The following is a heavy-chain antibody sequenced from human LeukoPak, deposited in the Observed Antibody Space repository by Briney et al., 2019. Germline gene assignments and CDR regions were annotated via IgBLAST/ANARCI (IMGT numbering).Heavy chain of an antibody. V-gene: IGHV3-23*01. J-gene: IGHJ4*02. CDR3: AKVAGYYDSGSYYIDY. Sequence: PGGSLRLSCVASEYTFSNYAVSWVRQAPGKGLEWVSSIDSGGGSTYYADSVKGRFTISRDNSKNTLYLQMNNLRAEDTAVYYCAKVAGYYDSGSYYIDYWGQGTLVTVSS. D-gene: IGHD3-10*01. CDR1: EYTFSNYA. CDR2: IDSGGGST.